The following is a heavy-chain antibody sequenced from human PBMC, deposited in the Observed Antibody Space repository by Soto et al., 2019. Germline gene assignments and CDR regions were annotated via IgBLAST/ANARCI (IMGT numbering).Heavy chain of an antibody. CDR3: AKRRGAGGHFDY. V-gene: IGHV3-23*01. J-gene: IGHJ4*02. Sequence: GGSLRLSCAASGFTFSSYAMGWVRQGPGKGLEWVAVVSIGGSTHYADSVRGRFAISRDNSKNTLSLQMNSLTAEDTAVYFCAKRRGAGGHFDYWGQGALVTVSS. CDR1: GFTFSSYA. CDR2: VSIGGST. D-gene: IGHD2-15*01.